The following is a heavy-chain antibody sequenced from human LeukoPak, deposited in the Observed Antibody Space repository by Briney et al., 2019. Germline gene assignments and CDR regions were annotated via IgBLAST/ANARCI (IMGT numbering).Heavy chain of an antibody. D-gene: IGHD3-22*01. CDR2: ISSSTSII. V-gene: IGHV3-48*02. CDR1: GFTFSSYG. J-gene: IGHJ4*02. CDR3: ARGADSSDYYSLFDY. Sequence: QPGGSLRLSCAASGFTFSSYGMHWVRQAPGKGLEWVSFISSSTSIIYYAGSVKGRFTISRDNVKNSLYLQMNSLRDEDTAVYYCARGADSSDYYSLFDYWGQGTLVTVSS.